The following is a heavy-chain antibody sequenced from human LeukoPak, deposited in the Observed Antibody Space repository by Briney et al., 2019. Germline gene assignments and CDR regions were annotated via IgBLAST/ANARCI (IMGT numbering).Heavy chain of an antibody. V-gene: IGHV3-48*03. D-gene: IGHD3-10*01. CDR2: ISSSGSTI. Sequence: GGSLRLSCAASGFTFSSYEMNWVRQAPGKGLEWVSYISSSGSTIYYADSVKGRFTISRDNAKNSLYLQMNSLRAEDTAVYYCARDSPMVRGEADYFDYWGQGTLVTVSS. CDR3: ARDSPMVRGEADYFDY. CDR1: GFTFSSYE. J-gene: IGHJ4*02.